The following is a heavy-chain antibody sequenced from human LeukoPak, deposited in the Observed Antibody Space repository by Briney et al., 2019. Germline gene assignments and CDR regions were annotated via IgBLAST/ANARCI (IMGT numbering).Heavy chain of an antibody. CDR1: GGTFSSYA. J-gene: IGHJ4*02. CDR3: ARDLQTGEGVPAAMPRY. V-gene: IGHV1-69*04. D-gene: IGHD2-2*01. CDR2: IIPILGIA. Sequence: GSSVKVSCKASGGTFSSYAISWVRQAPGQGLEWMGRIIPILGIANYAQKFQGRVTITADKSTSTAYMELSSLRSEDTAVYYCARDLQTGEGVPAAMPRYWGQGTLVTVSS.